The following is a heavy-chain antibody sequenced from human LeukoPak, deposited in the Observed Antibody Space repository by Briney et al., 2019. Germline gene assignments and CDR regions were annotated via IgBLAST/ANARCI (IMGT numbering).Heavy chain of an antibody. D-gene: IGHD4-17*01. J-gene: IGHJ4*02. CDR2: ISYDGRNG. CDR3: AKGPQRAVTTFFPFDY. CDR1: GFTFNNFG. Sequence: PGGSLRLSCAASGFTFNNFGMHWVRQAPGKGLEWVAVISYDGRNGYYADAVKGRFIISRDNSKNTLYLQMNSLRLEDTAVYYCAKGPQRAVTTFFPFDYWGQGTLVTVSS. V-gene: IGHV3-30*18.